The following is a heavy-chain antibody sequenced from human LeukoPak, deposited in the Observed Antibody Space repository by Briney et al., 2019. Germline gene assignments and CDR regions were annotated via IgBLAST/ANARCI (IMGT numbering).Heavy chain of an antibody. CDR3: ARAISSSSDWFDP. Sequence: SETLSLTCTVSGGSISSFYWSWIRQPPGKGLEWIGYIYYSGSTNYNPSLKSRVTISVDTSKNQFSLKLSSVTAADTAVYYCARAISSSSDWFDPWGQGTLVTVSS. CDR2: IYYSGST. D-gene: IGHD6-6*01. V-gene: IGHV4-59*01. CDR1: GGSISSFY. J-gene: IGHJ5*02.